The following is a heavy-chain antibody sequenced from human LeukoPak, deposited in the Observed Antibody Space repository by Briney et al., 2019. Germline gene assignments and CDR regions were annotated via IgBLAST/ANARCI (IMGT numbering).Heavy chain of an antibody. CDR3: ARCPGEYYYDSSGYYATRTYYFDY. D-gene: IGHD3-22*01. Sequence: PSETLSLTCAVSGGSISSGGYSWSWIRQPPGKGLEWIGYIYHSGSTYYNPSLKSRVTISVDRSKNQFSLKLSSVTAADTAVYYCARCPGEYYYDSSGYYATRTYYFDYWGQGTLVTVSS. J-gene: IGHJ4*02. V-gene: IGHV4-30-2*01. CDR2: IYHSGST. CDR1: GGSISSGGYS.